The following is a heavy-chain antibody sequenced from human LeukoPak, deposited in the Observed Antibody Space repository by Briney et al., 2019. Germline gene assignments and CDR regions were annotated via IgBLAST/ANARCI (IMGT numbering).Heavy chain of an antibody. Sequence: SETLSLTCTVSGGSISSSSRYWGWIRQPPGKGLEWIGSIFYSGSTFYNPSLKSRVTISIDTSKSQFSLKLSPVTAADTAVYYCATTTIRLGFWGQGTLVTVSS. CDR2: IFYSGST. CDR1: GGSISSSSRY. CDR3: ATTTIRLGF. V-gene: IGHV4-39*07. J-gene: IGHJ4*02. D-gene: IGHD1-26*01.